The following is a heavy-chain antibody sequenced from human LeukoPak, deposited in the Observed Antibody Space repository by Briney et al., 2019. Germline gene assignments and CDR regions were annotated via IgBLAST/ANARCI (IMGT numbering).Heavy chain of an antibody. CDR1: GYSFTNYW. Sequence: GESLKISCKGSGYSFTNYWIGWVRQMPGKGLEWMGIIYPGDSDTRYSPSFQGQVTISADKSISTAYLQGSSLKASDTAMYYCARSHIPYSSGWYGNDPWGQGTLVTVSS. CDR3: ARSHIPYSSGWYGNDP. D-gene: IGHD6-19*01. V-gene: IGHV5-51*01. CDR2: IYPGDSDT. J-gene: IGHJ5*02.